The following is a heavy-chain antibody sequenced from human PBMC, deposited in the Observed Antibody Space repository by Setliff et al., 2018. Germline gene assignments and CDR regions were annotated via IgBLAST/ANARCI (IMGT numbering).Heavy chain of an antibody. Sequence: SETLSLTCSLSGDFISSGSYYWTWIRQPAGKGLEWIGHISPSGSTTYNPSVKSRVTISLDTSKNHFSLKLDSVTAADTALYYCARSPSSGAYWNPRPFYSDYWARGTLVTVSS. V-gene: IGHV4-61*09. J-gene: IGHJ4*02. D-gene: IGHD1-26*01. CDR1: GDFISSGSYY. CDR2: ISPSGST. CDR3: ARSPSSGAYWNPRPFYSDY.